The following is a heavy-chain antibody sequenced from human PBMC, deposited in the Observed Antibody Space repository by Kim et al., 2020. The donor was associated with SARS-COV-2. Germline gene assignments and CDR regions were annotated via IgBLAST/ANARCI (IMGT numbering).Heavy chain of an antibody. CDR3: ARVTTVTSRVSLGGMDV. J-gene: IGHJ6*02. D-gene: IGHD4-17*01. V-gene: IGHV3-53*04. Sequence: VKGRFTVSRHNAKNTLNLQMNSLRTEDTAVYYCARVTTVTSRVSLGGMDVWGQETTVTVSS.